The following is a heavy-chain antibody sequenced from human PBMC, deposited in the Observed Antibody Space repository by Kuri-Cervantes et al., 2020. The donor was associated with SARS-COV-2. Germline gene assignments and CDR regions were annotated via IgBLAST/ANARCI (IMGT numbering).Heavy chain of an antibody. D-gene: IGHD2-15*01. CDR3: AKVSDCSGGSCYAFDY. V-gene: IGHV3-30-3*01. Sequence: GESLKISCAASGFTFSSYAMHWVRQAPGKGLEWVAVISYDGSNKYYADSVKGRFTISRDNSKNTLYLQMNSLRAEDTAVYYCAKVSDCSGGSCYAFDYWGQGTLVTVSS. J-gene: IGHJ4*02. CDR1: GFTFSSYA. CDR2: ISYDGSNK.